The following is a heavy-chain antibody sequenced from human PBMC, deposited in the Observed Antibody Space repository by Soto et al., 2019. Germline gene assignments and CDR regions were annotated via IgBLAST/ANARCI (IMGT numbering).Heavy chain of an antibody. J-gene: IGHJ4*02. D-gene: IGHD5-12*01. Sequence: QVQLVQSGAEVKKPGSSVKVSCKASGGTFSSYAISWVRQAPGQGLEWMGGIIPIFGTANYAQKLQGRVTITADESTSTAYMEMSSLRSEDTAVYYCAREKRNKRDGYNLLDYWGQVSLVTASS. CDR2: IIPIFGTA. CDR1: GGTFSSYA. V-gene: IGHV1-69*01. CDR3: AREKRNKRDGYNLLDY.